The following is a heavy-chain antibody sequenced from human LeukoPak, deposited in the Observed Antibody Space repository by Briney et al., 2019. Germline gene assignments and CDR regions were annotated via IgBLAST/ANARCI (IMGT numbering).Heavy chain of an antibody. CDR2: INQGGSDK. Sequence: HPGGSLRLSCAASGFTFSDYWMSWVRQAPGKGLEWVANINQGGSDKYYVDSVKGRFTISRDNANNLLYLQMNSLRGEDTAVYYCTRDRSRAEDDWGQGTLVTVSS. J-gene: IGHJ4*02. D-gene: IGHD1-14*01. CDR1: GFTFSDYW. CDR3: TRDRSRAEDD. V-gene: IGHV3-7*01.